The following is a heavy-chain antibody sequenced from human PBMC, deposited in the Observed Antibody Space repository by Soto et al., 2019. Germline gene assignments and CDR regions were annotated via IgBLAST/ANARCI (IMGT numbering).Heavy chain of an antibody. CDR3: AGRRDGYYTGGAFDI. CDR1: GYSFTSYW. CDR2: IDPSDSYT. J-gene: IGHJ3*02. Sequence: SLKISCKGSGYSFTSYWISWVRQMPGKGLEWMGRIDPSDSYTNYSPSFQGHVTISADKSISTAYLQWSSLKASDTAMYYCAGRRDGYYTGGAFDIWGQGTMVTVSS. V-gene: IGHV5-10-1*01. D-gene: IGHD1-26*01.